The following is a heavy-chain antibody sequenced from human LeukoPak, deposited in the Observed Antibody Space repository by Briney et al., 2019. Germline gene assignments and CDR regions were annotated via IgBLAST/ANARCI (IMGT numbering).Heavy chain of an antibody. J-gene: IGHJ4*02. CDR3: ARGGDDNSGYSDFDY. V-gene: IGHV4-59*01. D-gene: IGHD3-22*01. Sequence: SETLSLTCTVSGGSISSYYWSWIRQPPGKGLEWIGYIYYSGSTNYNPSLKSRVTISVDTSKNQFSLKLSSVTAADTAVYYCARGGDDNSGYSDFDYWGQGTLVTVSS. CDR1: GGSISSYY. CDR2: IYYSGST.